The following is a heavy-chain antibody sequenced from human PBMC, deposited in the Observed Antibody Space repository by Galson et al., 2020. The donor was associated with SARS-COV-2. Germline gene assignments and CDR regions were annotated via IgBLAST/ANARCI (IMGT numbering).Heavy chain of an antibody. D-gene: IGHD3-16*01. CDR2: IYYSGST. CDR3: ARPGGTGYFPH. V-gene: IGHV4-39*01. CDR1: GVSISSNSYY. Sequence: SETLSLTCTVSGVSISSNSYYWGWIRQPPGKGLEWIGSIYYSGSTYYNPSLKSRVTISVDTSKNQFSLRLSSVTAADTAVYYCARPGGTGYFPHWGQGTLVTVSS. J-gene: IGHJ1*01.